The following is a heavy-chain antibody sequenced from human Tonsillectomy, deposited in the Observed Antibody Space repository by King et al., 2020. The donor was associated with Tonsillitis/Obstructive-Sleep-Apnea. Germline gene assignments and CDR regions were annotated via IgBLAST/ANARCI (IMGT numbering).Heavy chain of an antibody. Sequence: VQLVESGGGLVQPGGSLRLSCAASGFTFSSYWMHWVRQAPGKGLLWVSRINSDGSSTSYADSVKGRFTISRDNAKNTLYLQMNSLRAEDTAVYYCARDGELRDAFDIWGQGTMVTVSS. J-gene: IGHJ3*02. CDR2: INSDGSST. CDR3: ARDGELRDAFDI. CDR1: GFTFSSYW. D-gene: IGHD1-26*01. V-gene: IGHV3-74*01.